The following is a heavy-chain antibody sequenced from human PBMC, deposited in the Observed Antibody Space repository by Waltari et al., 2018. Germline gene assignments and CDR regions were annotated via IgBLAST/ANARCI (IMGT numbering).Heavy chain of an antibody. D-gene: IGHD3-9*01. J-gene: IGHJ5*02. CDR2: IYTSGST. V-gene: IGHV4-4*07. CDR1: GGSISSYY. CDR3: ARTAYYDILTGYYKGDWFDP. Sequence: QVQLQESGPGLVKPSETLSLTCTVSGGSISSYYWSWIRQTAGKGLEWIGRIYTSGSTNYNPSLKSRVTMSVDTSKNQFSLKLSSVTAADTAVYYCARTAYYDILTGYYKGDWFDPWGQGTLVTVSS.